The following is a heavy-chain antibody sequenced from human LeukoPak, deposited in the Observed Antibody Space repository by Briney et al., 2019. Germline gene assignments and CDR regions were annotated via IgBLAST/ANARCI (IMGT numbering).Heavy chain of an antibody. D-gene: IGHD6-6*01. CDR1: GFIFSDYY. CDR3: ARAGIAARGGRIDY. J-gene: IGHJ4*02. CDR2: ISSSDSTL. V-gene: IGHV3-11*04. Sequence: GGSLRLSCAASGFIFSDYYMSWIRQAPGKGLEWISYISSSDSTLYYADSLKGRFTISRDNAKNSLYLQMNSLRAEDTAVYYCARAGIAARGGRIDYWDQGTLVTVSS.